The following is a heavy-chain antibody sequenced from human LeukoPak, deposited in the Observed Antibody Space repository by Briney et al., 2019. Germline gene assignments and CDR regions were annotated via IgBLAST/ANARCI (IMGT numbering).Heavy chain of an antibody. J-gene: IGHJ4*02. CDR3: AKDRLTSSWYFGFDY. V-gene: IGHV3-23*01. CDR2: IDGSGIST. Sequence: GGSLRLSCAASGFTFSSYAMSWVRQAPGKGLEWVSTIDGSGISTYNADSVKGGFTISRDNSKNTLYLQMNSLRADDTAVYYCAKDRLTSSWYFGFDYWGQGTLVTVSS. CDR1: GFTFSSYA. D-gene: IGHD6-13*01.